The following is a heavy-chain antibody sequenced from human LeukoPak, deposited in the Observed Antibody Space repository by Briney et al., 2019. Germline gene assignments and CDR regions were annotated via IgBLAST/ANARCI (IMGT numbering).Heavy chain of an antibody. CDR3: ARGSPADY. J-gene: IGHJ4*02. CDR1: GGSFSRYY. V-gene: IGHV4-34*01. Sequence: PSETLSLTCAVYGGSFSRYYWSWIRQPPGKGLEWIGEINHSGSTNYIPSLKSRVTISVDTSKNQFSLKLSSVTAADTAVYYCARGSPADYWGQGTLVTVSS. CDR2: INHSGST.